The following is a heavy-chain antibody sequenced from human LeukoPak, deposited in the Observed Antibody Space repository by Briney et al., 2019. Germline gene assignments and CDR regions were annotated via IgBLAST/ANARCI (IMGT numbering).Heavy chain of an antibody. D-gene: IGHD3-3*01. CDR1: GFSLSTSGVG. CDR3: ARDRSGYSALDY. J-gene: IGHJ4*02. V-gene: IGHV4-31*03. CDR2: IYYSGTT. Sequence: SGPTLVKPTQTLTLTCTFSGFSLSTSGVGVGWIRQHPGKGLEWIGYIYYSGTTYYNPSLKSRVILSVDTSKNQFSLKLSSVTAADTAVYYCARDRSGYSALDYWGQGTLVTVSS.